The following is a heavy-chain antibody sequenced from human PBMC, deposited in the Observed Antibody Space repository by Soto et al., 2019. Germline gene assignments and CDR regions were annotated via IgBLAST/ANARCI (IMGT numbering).Heavy chain of an antibody. CDR1: GGTFSSYT. J-gene: IGHJ6*03. Sequence: ASVKVSCKASGGTFSSYTISWVRQAPGQGLEWMGRIIPILGIANYAQKFQGRVTITADKSTSTAYMELSSLRSEDTAVYYCARGRAPSVVPAAINYYYYYMDVWGKGTTVTVSS. V-gene: IGHV1-69*02. CDR2: IIPILGIA. CDR3: ARGRAPSVVPAAINYYYYYMDV. D-gene: IGHD2-2*01.